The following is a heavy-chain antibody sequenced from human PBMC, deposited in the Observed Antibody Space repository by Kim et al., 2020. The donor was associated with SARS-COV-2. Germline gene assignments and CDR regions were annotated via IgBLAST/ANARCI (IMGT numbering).Heavy chain of an antibody. CDR3: VNDSRYYDSSGRGGNYYYGMDV. V-gene: IGHV3-64D*09. Sequence: GGSLRLSCSASGFTFSSYAMHWVRQAPGKGLEYVSAISSNGGSTYYADSVKGRFTISRDNSKNTLYLQMSSLRAEDTAVYYCVNDSRYYDSSGRGGNYYYGMDVWGQGTTVTVSS. J-gene: IGHJ6*02. D-gene: IGHD3-22*01. CDR2: ISSNGGST. CDR1: GFTFSSYA.